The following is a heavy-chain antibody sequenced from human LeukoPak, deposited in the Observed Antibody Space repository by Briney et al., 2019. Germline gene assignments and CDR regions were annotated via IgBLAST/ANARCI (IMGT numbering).Heavy chain of an antibody. V-gene: IGHV3-48*02. D-gene: IGHD3-9*01. J-gene: IGHJ4*02. CDR2: IRTTAEGAKYA. CDR1: GFSFTDYP. CDR3: ATDQRYAFDY. Sequence: GGSLRLSCATSGFSFTDYPMNWVCQAPGKGLEWISNIRTTAEGAKYAYYADSVKGRVTISRDDGKNTLYLHMNSLRDDDTAVYYCATDQRYAFDYWGQGTLVTVSA.